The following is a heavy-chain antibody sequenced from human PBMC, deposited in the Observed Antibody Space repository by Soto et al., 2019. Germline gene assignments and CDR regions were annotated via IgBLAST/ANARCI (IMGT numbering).Heavy chain of an antibody. CDR1: GFTFDDYA. CDR2: ISWNSGNR. D-gene: IGHD2-21*02. V-gene: IGHV3-9*01. Sequence: EVQLVESGGGLVQPGRSPRLSCAASGFTFDDYAIHWVRQAPGKGLEWVSGISWNSGNRGYADSVKGRFTISRDNAKKSLYLQMNSLRADDTALYYCASLRTARGAFDIWGQGTMVTVSS. CDR3: ASLRTARGAFDI. J-gene: IGHJ3*02.